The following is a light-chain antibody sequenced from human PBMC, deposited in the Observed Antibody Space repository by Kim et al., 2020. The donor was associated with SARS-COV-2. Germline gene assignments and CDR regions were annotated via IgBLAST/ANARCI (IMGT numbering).Light chain of an antibody. CDR1: QDISRY. Sequence: DIQMTQSPSSLSASVGDRVTITCRASQDISRYLNWYQQKPRKAPKLLIYTASSLQSGVPSRFTGSGSETDFTLTISSPQPEDFATYSCQQTYSASRTFGQGTKVDIK. CDR2: TAS. V-gene: IGKV1-39*01. J-gene: IGKJ1*01. CDR3: QQTYSASRT.